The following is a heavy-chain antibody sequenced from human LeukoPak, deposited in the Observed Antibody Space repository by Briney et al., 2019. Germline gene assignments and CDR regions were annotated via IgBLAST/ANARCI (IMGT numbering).Heavy chain of an antibody. Sequence: SETLSLTCTVSGGSISSSSYYWGWIRQPPGTGLEGIGSIYYSGSTCYNPSLKSRVTISVDTSKNQFSLKLSSVTAADTAVYYCAREVHSSGWSTFDPWGQGTLVTVSS. CDR1: GGSISSSSYY. D-gene: IGHD6-19*01. CDR3: AREVHSSGWSTFDP. V-gene: IGHV4-39*07. CDR2: IYYSGST. J-gene: IGHJ5*02.